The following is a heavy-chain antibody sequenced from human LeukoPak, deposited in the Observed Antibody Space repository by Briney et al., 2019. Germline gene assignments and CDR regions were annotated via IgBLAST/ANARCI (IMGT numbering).Heavy chain of an antibody. J-gene: IGHJ6*03. CDR2: IYYSGST. CDR1: GGSISSYY. Sequence: SETLPLTCTVSGGSISSYYWSWIRQPPGKGLEWIGYIYYSGSTNYNPSLKSRVTISVDTSKNQFSLKLSSVTAADTAVYYCARATTSYYYYMDVWGKGTTVTVSS. D-gene: IGHD4-17*01. V-gene: IGHV4-59*01. CDR3: ARATTSYYYYMDV.